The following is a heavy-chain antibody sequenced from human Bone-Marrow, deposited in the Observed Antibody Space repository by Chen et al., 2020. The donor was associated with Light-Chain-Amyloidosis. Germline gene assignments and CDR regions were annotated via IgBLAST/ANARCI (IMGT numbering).Heavy chain of an antibody. Sequence: QLQLQESGPGLVKPSQTLSLNCAVSGDSLSSSGYYWSWIRHHPGMGLEWIGNIYYDGTTSYSPSIKSRVSITSDMSKNQFSLRLSSVTAADTAVYYCARSLRGWFDPWGQGTLVTVSS. J-gene: IGHJ5*02. CDR3: ARSLRGWFDP. D-gene: IGHD3-10*01. V-gene: IGHV4-31*11. CDR1: GDSLSSSGYY. CDR2: IYYDGTT.